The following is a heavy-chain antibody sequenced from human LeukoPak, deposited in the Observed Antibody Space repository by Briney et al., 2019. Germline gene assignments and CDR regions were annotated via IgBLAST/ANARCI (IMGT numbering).Heavy chain of an antibody. CDR2: IKQDGSEK. CDR3: AKDLARDFWSGYHYYYYYGMDV. Sequence: GGSLRLSCAVSGFTFSSYWMSWVRQAPGKGLEWVANIKQDGSEKYYVDSVKGRFTISRDNAENSLYLQMNSLRAEDTAVYYCAKDLARDFWSGYHYYYYYGMDVWGQGTTVTVSS. D-gene: IGHD3-3*01. V-gene: IGHV3-7*03. J-gene: IGHJ6*02. CDR1: GFTFSSYW.